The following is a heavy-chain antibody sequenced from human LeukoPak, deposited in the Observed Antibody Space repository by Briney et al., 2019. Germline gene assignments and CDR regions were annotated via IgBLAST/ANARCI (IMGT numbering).Heavy chain of an antibody. CDR1: GGSISSSNW. CDR3: AREPPIRLGELSYDAFDI. J-gene: IGHJ3*02. V-gene: IGHV4-4*02. CDR2: ISHSGST. Sequence: PSETLSLTCAVSGGSISSSNWWSWVRQPPGKGLEWIGEISHSGSTNYNPSLKSRVTISVDKSKNQFSLKLSSVTAADTAVYYCAREPPIRLGELSYDAFDIWGQGTMVTVSS. D-gene: IGHD3-16*02.